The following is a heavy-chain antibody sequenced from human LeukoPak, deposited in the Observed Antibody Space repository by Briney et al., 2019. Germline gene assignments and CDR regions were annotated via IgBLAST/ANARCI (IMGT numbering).Heavy chain of an antibody. CDR3: AIKDHYCSSTSCYDD. J-gene: IGHJ4*02. CDR2: INHSGST. Sequence: SETLSLTCAVYGGSFSGYYWTWIRQPPGKGLEWIGEINHSGSTNYNPSLKSRVTISVDTSKNQFSLKLSSVTAADTAVYYSAIKDHYCSSTSCYDDWGQGTLVTVSS. V-gene: IGHV4-34*01. CDR1: GGSFSGYY. D-gene: IGHD2-2*01.